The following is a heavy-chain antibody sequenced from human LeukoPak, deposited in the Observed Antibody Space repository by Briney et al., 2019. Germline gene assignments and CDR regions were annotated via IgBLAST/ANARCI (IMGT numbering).Heavy chain of an antibody. J-gene: IGHJ3*02. V-gene: IGHV3-30*18. CDR1: GFTFSSYG. CDR2: ISYDGSNK. CDR3: AKGDMVRGVIYAFDI. D-gene: IGHD3-10*01. Sequence: PGGSLRLSCAASGFTFSSYGMHWVRQAPGKGLEWVAVISYDGSNKYYADSVKGRFTISRDNSKNTLYLQMNSLRAEDTAVYYCAKGDMVRGVIYAFDIWGQGTMVTVSS.